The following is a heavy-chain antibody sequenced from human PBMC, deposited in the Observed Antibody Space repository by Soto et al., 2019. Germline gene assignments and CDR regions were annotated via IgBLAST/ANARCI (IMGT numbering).Heavy chain of an antibody. CDR1: GGSITTTTYY. J-gene: IGHJ4*02. CDR3: AREGRTYYSVFDN. V-gene: IGHV4-39*02. CDR2: IYYSGST. Sequence: SETLSLTCTVSGGSITTTTYYWGWIRQPPGKGLEWIGSIYYSGSTYYNPSLKSRVTISVDTSKRQFSLRLSSLTAADTAVYYCAREGRTYYSVFDNWGQGTLVTVAS. D-gene: IGHD1-26*01.